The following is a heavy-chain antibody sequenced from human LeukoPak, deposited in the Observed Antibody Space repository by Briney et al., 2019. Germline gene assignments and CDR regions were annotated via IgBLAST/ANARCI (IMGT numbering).Heavy chain of an antibody. J-gene: IGHJ4*02. CDR3: AREASYSSSWATFDN. D-gene: IGHD6-13*01. V-gene: IGHV3-66*01. Sequence: GGSLRLSCAASGFTVSSNYMSWVRQAPGKGLEWVSVIYSGGSTYYADSVRGRFTISRDNAKNSLFLQMNSLTVEDTAVYYCAREASYSSSWATFDNWGQGTLVTVS. CDR2: IYSGGST. CDR1: GFTVSSNY.